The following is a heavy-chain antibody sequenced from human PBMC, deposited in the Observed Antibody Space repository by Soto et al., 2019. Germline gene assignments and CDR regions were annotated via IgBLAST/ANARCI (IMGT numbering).Heavy chain of an antibody. CDR1: GGSFSGYY. V-gene: IGHV4-34*01. CDR3: ARGEVGYCSSTSCYVSAFDI. D-gene: IGHD2-2*01. J-gene: IGHJ3*02. CDR2: INHSGST. Sequence: QVQLQQWGAGLLKPSETLSLTCAVYGGSFSGYYWSWIRQPPGKGLEWIGEINHSGSTNYNPSLKSRVTISVDTSKNQFSLKLGSVTAADTAVYYCARGEVGYCSSTSCYVSAFDIWGQGTMVTVSS.